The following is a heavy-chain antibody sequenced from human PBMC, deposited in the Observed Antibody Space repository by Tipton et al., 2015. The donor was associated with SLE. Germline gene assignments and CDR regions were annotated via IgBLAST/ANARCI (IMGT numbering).Heavy chain of an antibody. CDR3: ARVPLGQRQTGYWYFDL. J-gene: IGHJ2*01. CDR2: INRSGNT. CDR1: GGSFSGYY. Sequence: TLSLTCAVYGGSFSGYYWTWIRQPPGKGLEWIGEINRSGNTNFNSSLKSRVTISVDTSRNQFSLKLTSVTAADTAVYFCARVPLGQRQTGYWYFDLWGRGTLVTVSS. V-gene: IGHV4-34*01. D-gene: IGHD1/OR15-1a*01.